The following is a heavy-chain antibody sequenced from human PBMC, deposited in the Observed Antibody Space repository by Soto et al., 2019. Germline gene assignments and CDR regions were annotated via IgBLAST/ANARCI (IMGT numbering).Heavy chain of an antibody. J-gene: IGHJ6*02. V-gene: IGHV4-30-2*01. CDR3: ARAYYDFWTSYHYGMDV. Sequence: QLQLQESGSGLVKPSQTLSLTCAVSGVSISSDGYSWSWLRQPPGKGLEWIGFIYQSGSTYYNPSLTSRGTMAVDRSKNQFSLKLTSVTAADTAVYYCARAYYDFWTSYHYGMDVWGQGTTVTVSS. D-gene: IGHD3-3*01. CDR2: IYQSGST. CDR1: GVSISSDGYS.